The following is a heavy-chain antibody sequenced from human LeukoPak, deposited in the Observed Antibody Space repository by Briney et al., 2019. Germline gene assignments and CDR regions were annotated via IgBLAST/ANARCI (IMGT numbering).Heavy chain of an antibody. D-gene: IGHD3-22*01. CDR2: VYYSGST. Sequence: SETLSLTCTVSGGSISSGGYYWSWIRQHPGKGLEWIGYVYYSGSTYYNPSLKSRVTMSVDTSKNQFSLKLTSVTAADTAVYYCVREVFDTSGYYNNWFDPWGQGTLVTVSS. CDR3: VREVFDTSGYYNNWFDP. CDR1: GGSISSGGYY. J-gene: IGHJ5*02. V-gene: IGHV4-31*03.